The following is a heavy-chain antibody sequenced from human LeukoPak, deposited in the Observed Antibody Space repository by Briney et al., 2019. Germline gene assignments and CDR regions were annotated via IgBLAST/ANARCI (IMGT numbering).Heavy chain of an antibody. CDR3: AKDLRYSSAGGLDY. V-gene: IGHV3-9*01. J-gene: IGHJ4*02. CDR2: ISWNSNDI. Sequence: PGGSLRLSCAASGSTFDDYAMHWVRQAPGKGLEWVSGISWNSNDIGYADSVKGRFTISRDNAKNSLYLQMNSLRAEDTALYYCAKDLRYSSAGGLDYWGQGTLVTVSS. CDR1: GSTFDDYA. D-gene: IGHD6-19*01.